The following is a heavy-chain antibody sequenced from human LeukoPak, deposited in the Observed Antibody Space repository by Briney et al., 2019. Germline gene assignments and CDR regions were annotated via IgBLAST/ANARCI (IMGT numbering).Heavy chain of an antibody. D-gene: IGHD6-6*01. CDR3: AREGDSSSWGYFDY. J-gene: IGHJ4*02. Sequence: GGSLRLSCAASGFTFSSYGMHWVRQAPGKGLEWVAVIWYDGSNKYYADSVKGRFTISRDNSKNTLYLQMNSLRAEDTAVYHCAREGDSSSWGYFDYWGQGTLVTVSS. CDR1: GFTFSSYG. V-gene: IGHV3-33*01. CDR2: IWYDGSNK.